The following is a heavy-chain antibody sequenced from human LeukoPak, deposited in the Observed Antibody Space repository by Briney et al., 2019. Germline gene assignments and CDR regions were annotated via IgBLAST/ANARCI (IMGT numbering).Heavy chain of an antibody. CDR3: ARSQGSTVTHFDY. Sequence: SGESLKISCKGSGYSFTSYWIGWVCHMPGKGLEWTGIIYPGDSDTRYSPSFQGQVTISADKSISTAYLQWSSLKASDTAMYYCARSQGSTVTHFDYWGQGTLVTVSS. CDR2: IYPGDSDT. V-gene: IGHV5-51*01. CDR1: GYSFTSYW. D-gene: IGHD4-17*01. J-gene: IGHJ4*02.